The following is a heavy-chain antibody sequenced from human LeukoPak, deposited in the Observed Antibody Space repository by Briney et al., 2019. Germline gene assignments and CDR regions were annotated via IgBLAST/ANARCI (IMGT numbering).Heavy chain of an antibody. CDR2: IKSKTEGGTT. CDR1: GFTFSAAW. J-gene: IGHJ4*02. D-gene: IGHD3-22*01. V-gene: IGHV3-15*01. Sequence: VESGGGLVKPGGSLRLSCAASGFTFSAAWMSGVRQAPGKGLEWVGRIKSKTEGGTTDYAAPVKGRFTISRDASKNTLYLQMNSLKTEDTALYFCTYYFGSSGQTDYWGQGTLVTVSS. CDR3: TYYFGSSGQTDY.